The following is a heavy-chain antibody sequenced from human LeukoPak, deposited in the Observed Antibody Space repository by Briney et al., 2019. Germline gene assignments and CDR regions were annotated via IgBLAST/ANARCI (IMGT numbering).Heavy chain of an antibody. CDR3: ARGSFRSITGTTFDP. J-gene: IGHJ5*02. V-gene: IGHV1-46*01. D-gene: IGHD1-7*01. CDR2: INPSGGST. CDR1: GYTFTNYY. Sequence: ASVKVSCKASGYTFTNYYIHWVRQAPGQGLEWMGIINPSGGSTSYAQKFQGRVTMTRDMSTSTVYMELSSLRSEDTAVYYCARGSFRSITGTTFDPWGQGTLVTVSS.